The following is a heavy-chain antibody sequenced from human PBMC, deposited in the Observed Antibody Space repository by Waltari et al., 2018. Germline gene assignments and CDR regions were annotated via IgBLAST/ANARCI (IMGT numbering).Heavy chain of an antibody. CDR2: IYSSGTT. V-gene: IGHV4-61*02. J-gene: IGHJ4*02. D-gene: IGHD3-10*01. Sequence: QVQLQESGPRLVKPSQTLSLTCTVSGVSLRRGTYYWSWIRQSAGRGLEWIGRIYSSGTTKYNPSLKSRVSISIDRSKNQFFVRLTSATAADSAIYYCVRDWGGDDSGSVWGRGAPVTVSS. CDR3: VRDWGGDDSGSV. CDR1: GVSLRRGTYY.